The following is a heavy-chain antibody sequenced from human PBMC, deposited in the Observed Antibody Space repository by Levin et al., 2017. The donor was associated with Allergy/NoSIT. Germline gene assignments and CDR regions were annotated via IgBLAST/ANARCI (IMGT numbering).Heavy chain of an antibody. CDR2: IYYSGST. D-gene: IGHD3-22*01. J-gene: IGHJ4*02. Sequence: GSLRLSCTVSGGSISSSSYYWGWIRQPPGTGLEWIGSIYYSGSTSFKPSLKSRVSISADASKNQFSLQLSSVTAADTAVYYCARHVGDYYFDTSGVVDYWGQGTLVTVSS. CDR3: ARHVGDYYFDTSGVVDY. V-gene: IGHV4-39*01. CDR1: GGSISSSSYY.